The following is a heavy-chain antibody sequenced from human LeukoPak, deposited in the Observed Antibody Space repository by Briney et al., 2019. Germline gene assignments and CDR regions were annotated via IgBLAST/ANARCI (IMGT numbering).Heavy chain of an antibody. J-gene: IGHJ4*01. CDR2: MSGERAWI. V-gene: IGHV3-21*01. CDR1: GFTFTSYT. Sequence: GSLRLSCAASGFTFTSYTLNWVRQAPGKGLEWVSSMSGERAWIYYADSVKGRFTISRDNAKNTLYLQMDNLRVGDTAVYFCARSPTYSAVTYRDYAYWGHGTLVTVSS. CDR3: ARSPTYSAVTYRDYAY. D-gene: IGHD4-17*01.